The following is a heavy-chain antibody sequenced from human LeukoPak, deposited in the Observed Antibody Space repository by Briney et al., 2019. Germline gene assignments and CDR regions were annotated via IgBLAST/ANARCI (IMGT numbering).Heavy chain of an antibody. CDR3: AKIPQVSISGVPNFDD. D-gene: IGHD3-3*01. J-gene: IGHJ4*02. Sequence: AGGSLRLSCAASGFTFSSYAMTWVRQAPGKGLEWVSCISGSGDNTYYPDSVRGRFTISRDNFKNTLYLQMDSLRAEDTAVYYCAKIPQVSISGVPNFDDWGRGTLVTVSS. CDR2: ISGSGDNT. CDR1: GFTFSSYA. V-gene: IGHV3-23*01.